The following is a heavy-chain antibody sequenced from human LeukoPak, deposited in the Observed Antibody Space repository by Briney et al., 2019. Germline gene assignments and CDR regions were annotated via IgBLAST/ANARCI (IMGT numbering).Heavy chain of an antibody. CDR3: ARGRYCSGGSCYDY. J-gene: IGHJ4*02. CDR1: GFTFSTYS. CDR2: ISSSSDTI. Sequence: GGSLRLSCAASGFTFSTYSMNWLRQAPGKGLEWVSYISSSSDTIYYADSVKGRFTISRDNAKNSLYLQMNSLRDQDTAVYYCARGRYCSGGSCYDYWGQGTLVTVSS. D-gene: IGHD2-15*01. V-gene: IGHV3-48*02.